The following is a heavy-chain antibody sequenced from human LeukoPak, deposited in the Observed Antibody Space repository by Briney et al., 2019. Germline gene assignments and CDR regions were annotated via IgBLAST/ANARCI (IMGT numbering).Heavy chain of an antibody. CDR2: INPSGGST. D-gene: IGHD4-23*01. Sequence: ASVKVSCKTSGYTFTSYYMHGVRQAPGLGREGMGIINPSGGSTSYAQKFQGRVTMTRDTSTSTVYMELSSLRSEDTAVYYCARDLSGGKYYFDYWGQGTLVTVSS. J-gene: IGHJ4*02. CDR1: GYTFTSYY. V-gene: IGHV1-46*01. CDR3: ARDLSGGKYYFDY.